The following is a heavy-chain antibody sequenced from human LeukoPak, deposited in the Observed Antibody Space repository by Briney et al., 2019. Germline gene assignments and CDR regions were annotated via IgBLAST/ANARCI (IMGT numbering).Heavy chain of an antibody. CDR3: ARDPSLRSSGYYRTFWFDP. D-gene: IGHD3-22*01. CDR1: GGSISSYY. CDR2: IYYSGST. Sequence: PSETLSLTCTVSGGSISSYYWSWIRQPPGKGLEWIGYIYYSGSTNYNPSLKSRVTISVDTSKNQFSLKLSPVTAADTAVYYCARDPSLRSSGYYRTFWFDPWGQGTLVTVSS. V-gene: IGHV4-59*01. J-gene: IGHJ5*02.